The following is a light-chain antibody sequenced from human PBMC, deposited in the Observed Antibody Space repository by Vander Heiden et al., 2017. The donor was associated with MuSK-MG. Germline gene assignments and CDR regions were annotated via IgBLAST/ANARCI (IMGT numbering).Light chain of an antibody. Sequence: EIVLTQSPVTLSLSPGERATLSCRASEDIIGRYLAWYLQKPGQAPRLLIYVASTRATGIPDRFSGSGSGTDFTLSISRLEPEDFAIYYCQQDGAPPSTFGQGTKLEIK. CDR3: QQDGAPPST. V-gene: IGKV3-20*01. J-gene: IGKJ2*01. CDR1: EDIIGRY. CDR2: VAS.